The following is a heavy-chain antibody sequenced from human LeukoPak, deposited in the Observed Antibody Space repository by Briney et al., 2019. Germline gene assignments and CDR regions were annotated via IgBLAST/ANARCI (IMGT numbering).Heavy chain of an antibody. CDR3: ATSTVVTPGYFDY. V-gene: IGHV4-4*09. J-gene: IGHJ4*02. Sequence: SETLSLTCAVSGVSISPYYWAWIRQPPGKGLEWIGYIYTSGSTNYNPSLKSRVTISVDTSKNQFSLKLSSVTAADTAVYYCATSTVVTPGYFDYWGQGTLVTVSS. CDR1: GVSISPYY. CDR2: IYTSGST. D-gene: IGHD4-23*01.